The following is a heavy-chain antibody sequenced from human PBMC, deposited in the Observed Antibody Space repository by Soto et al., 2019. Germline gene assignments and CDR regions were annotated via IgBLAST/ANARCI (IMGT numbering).Heavy chain of an antibody. V-gene: IGHV3-33*01. CDR1: GFTFSSYG. J-gene: IGHJ3*02. Sequence: GGSLRLSCAASGFTFSSYGMHWVRQAPGKGLEWVAVIWYDGSNKYYADSVKGRFTISRDNSKNTLYLQMNSLRAEDTAVYYCARVGEDKNYDAFDTWGQGTMVTVSS. CDR2: IWYDGSNK. CDR3: ARVGEDKNYDAFDT. D-gene: IGHD3-10*01.